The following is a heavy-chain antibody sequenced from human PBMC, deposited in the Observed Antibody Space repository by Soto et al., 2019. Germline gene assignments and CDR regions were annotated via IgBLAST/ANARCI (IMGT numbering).Heavy chain of an antibody. CDR1: GFIFGDYG. Sequence: GGSLRLSCAASGFIFGDYGMDWVRQAPGKGLEWVALIWYDGSNKYYADSVKGRFTVSRDNSKNTLYLEMNSLRAEDTALYYCVRDQATKMSGSYYKYWGQGTLVTVSS. V-gene: IGHV3-33*08. D-gene: IGHD3-10*01. CDR2: IWYDGSNK. CDR3: VRDQATKMSGSYYKY. J-gene: IGHJ4*02.